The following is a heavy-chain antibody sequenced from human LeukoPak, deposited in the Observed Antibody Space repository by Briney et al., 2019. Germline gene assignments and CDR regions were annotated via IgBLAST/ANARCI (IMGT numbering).Heavy chain of an antibody. CDR1: GFTFSKAW. CDR2: IKHDGSEE. Sequence: GGSLRLSCAASGFTFSKAWMTWVRQAPGKGLEWVANIKHDGSEEYYVDSVKGRFTISRDNAKNSLYLQMNSLRAEDTAVYYCARGVTTGVDAFDIWGQGTMVTVSS. D-gene: IGHD4-17*01. V-gene: IGHV3-7*04. J-gene: IGHJ3*02. CDR3: ARGVTTGVDAFDI.